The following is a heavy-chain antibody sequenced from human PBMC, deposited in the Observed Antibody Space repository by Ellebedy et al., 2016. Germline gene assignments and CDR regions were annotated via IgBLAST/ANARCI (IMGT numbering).Heavy chain of an antibody. V-gene: IGHV3-30-3*01. J-gene: IGHJ4*02. CDR2: ISYDGSNK. Sequence: GGSLRLSXAASGFTFSSYAMHWVRQAPGKGLEWVAVISYDGSNKYYADSVKGRFTISRDNAKNTLYLQMNSLRAEDTAVYYCARDGDSAYFDYWGQGTLVTVSS. D-gene: IGHD2-21*01. CDR1: GFTFSSYA. CDR3: ARDGDSAYFDY.